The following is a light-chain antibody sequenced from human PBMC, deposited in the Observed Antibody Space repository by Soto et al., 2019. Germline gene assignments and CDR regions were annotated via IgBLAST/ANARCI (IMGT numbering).Light chain of an antibody. V-gene: IGLV2-11*01. J-gene: IGLJ1*01. CDR3: YSYASSYTNV. CDR1: SSDVGGYKY. CDR2: DVN. Sequence: QSALTQPRSVSGSPGQSVTISCSGTSSDVGGYKYVSWYQQHPGKAPKLMIYDVNKRPSGVPDRFSGSKSGNTASLTISGLQSEDEADYYCYSYASSYTNVFGTGTKLTVL.